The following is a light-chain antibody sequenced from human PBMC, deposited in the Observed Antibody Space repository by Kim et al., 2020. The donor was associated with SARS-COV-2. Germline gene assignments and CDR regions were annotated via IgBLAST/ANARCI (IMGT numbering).Light chain of an antibody. J-gene: IGLJ3*02. CDR3: FSFTTSSTWV. CDR1: SSDVGAYDF. Sequence: GQSITISCTGTSSDVGAYDFVSWYQQHPGKVPKLLIYDVSNRPSGVSNRFSGSQSGNTASLSISGLQPEDEADYYCFSFTTSSTWVFGGGTQLTVL. V-gene: IGLV2-14*03. CDR2: DVS.